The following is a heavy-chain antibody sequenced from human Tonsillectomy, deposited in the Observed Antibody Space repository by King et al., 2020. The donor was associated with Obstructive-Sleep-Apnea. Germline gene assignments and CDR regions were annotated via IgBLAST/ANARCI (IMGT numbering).Heavy chain of an antibody. CDR1: GYTFTSYV. J-gene: IGHJ6*02. Sequence: QLQLVQSGSELKKPGASVKVSCKASGYTFTSYVMNWVRQAPGQGLEWMGWINTNTGNPTYAQDFTGRFVFSLDTSVSTAYLQISSLKAEDTAVYYCARLNMDYEILTGYSYYGMDVWGQGTTVTVSS. CDR2: INTNTGNP. D-gene: IGHD3-9*01. CDR3: ARLNMDYEILTGYSYYGMDV. V-gene: IGHV7-4-1*02.